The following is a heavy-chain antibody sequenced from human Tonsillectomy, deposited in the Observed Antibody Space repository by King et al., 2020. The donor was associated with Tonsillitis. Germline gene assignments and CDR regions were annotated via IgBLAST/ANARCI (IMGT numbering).Heavy chain of an antibody. D-gene: IGHD2-2*01. J-gene: IGHJ4*02. CDR2: ISYDGSDK. CDR1: GFTFSDCG. V-gene: IGHV3-30*18. Sequence: QLVQSGGGVVQPGRSLRLSCAASGFTFSDCGMHWVRQAPGKGLDWVAAISYDGSDKDYGDSVRGRFTISRDNSRNTLYLQLNSLRADDTAVYYCAKEGGAQYCSSVTCSADYWGQGTLVTVSS. CDR3: AKEGGAQYCSSVTCSADY.